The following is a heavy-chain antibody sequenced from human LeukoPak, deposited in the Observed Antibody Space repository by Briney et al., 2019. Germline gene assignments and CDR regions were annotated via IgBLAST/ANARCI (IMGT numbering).Heavy chain of an antibody. CDR2: INHSGST. CDR3: GRAYYDYVWGSYRFPYYFDY. D-gene: IGHD3-16*02. CDR1: GGSFSGYY. V-gene: IGHV4-34*01. Sequence: SETLSLTCAVYGGSFSGYYWSWIRQPPGKGLEWIGEINHSGSTNYNPSLKRRVTISVDTSKTQFSLKLSSVTAADAAMYYCGRAYYDYVWGSYRFPYYFDYWGQGTLVTVSS. J-gene: IGHJ4*02.